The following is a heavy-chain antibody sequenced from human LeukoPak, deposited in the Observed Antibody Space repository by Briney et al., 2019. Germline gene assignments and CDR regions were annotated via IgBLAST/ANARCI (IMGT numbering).Heavy chain of an antibody. CDR3: ARGGGDYYGSGPTYYFDY. D-gene: IGHD3-10*01. V-gene: IGHV4-34*01. CDR1: GGSFSGYY. Sequence: SETLSLTCAVYGGSFSGYYWSWIRQPPGKGLEWIGEINHSGSTNYNPSLKSRVTISVDTSKNQFSLKLSSVTAADTAVCYCARGGGDYYGSGPTYYFDYWGQGTLVTVSS. CDR2: INHSGST. J-gene: IGHJ4*02.